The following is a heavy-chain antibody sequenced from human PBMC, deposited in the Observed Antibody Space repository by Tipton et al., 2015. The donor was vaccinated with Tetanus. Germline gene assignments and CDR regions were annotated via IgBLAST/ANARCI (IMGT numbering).Heavy chain of an antibody. CDR2: VSYSGST. J-gene: IGHJ4*02. CDR1: GGSLSRYY. CDR3: ARANYDFPKKGPFDS. Sequence: TLSLTCAVYGGSLSRYYWTWIRQPPGKGLEWIGYVSYSGSTNSNYSLKSRITISQDTSKNQFSLRLTSVTAADTAVYYCARANYDFPKKGPFDSWGQGSLVIVSS. V-gene: IGHV4-59*01. D-gene: IGHD3-3*01.